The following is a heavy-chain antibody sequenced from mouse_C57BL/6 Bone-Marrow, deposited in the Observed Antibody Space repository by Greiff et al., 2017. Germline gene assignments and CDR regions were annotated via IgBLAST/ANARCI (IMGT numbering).Heavy chain of an antibody. J-gene: IGHJ2*01. Sequence: EVQRVESGAELVKPGASVKLSCTASGFNIKDYYMHWVKQRTEQGLEWIGRIDPEDGETKYAPKFQGKATITADTSSNTSYLPLSSLTSEDTAVYYCARRGNYYVSSYRHFDYWGQGTTRTVSS. CDR1: GFNIKDYY. CDR3: ARRGNYYVSSYRHFDY. D-gene: IGHD1-1*01. V-gene: IGHV14-2*01. CDR2: IDPEDGET.